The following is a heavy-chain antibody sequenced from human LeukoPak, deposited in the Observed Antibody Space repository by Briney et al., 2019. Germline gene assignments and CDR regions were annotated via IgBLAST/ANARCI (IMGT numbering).Heavy chain of an antibody. D-gene: IGHD3-22*01. CDR2: INPNSGGT. V-gene: IGHV1-2*02. J-gene: IGHJ4*02. CDR1: GYTFTGYY. Sequence: ASVKVSCKASGYTFTGYYMHWVRQAPGQGLKWMGWINPNSGGTNYAQKFQGRVTMTRDTSISTAYMELSRLRSDDTAVYYCARGLPDSSGYYYVGYYFDYWGQGTLVTVSS. CDR3: ARGLPDSSGYYYVGYYFDY.